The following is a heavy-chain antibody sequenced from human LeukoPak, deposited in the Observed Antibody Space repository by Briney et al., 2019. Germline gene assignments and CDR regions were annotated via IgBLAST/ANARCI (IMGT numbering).Heavy chain of an antibody. Sequence: PSETLSLTCTVSGGSISSYYWSWIRQPAGKGLEWIGRIYTSGSTNYNPSLKSRVTMPVDTSKNQFSLKLSSVTAADTAVYYCARGLSYYDYVWGSYRYSVGAFDIWGQGTMVTVSS. D-gene: IGHD3-16*02. CDR3: ARGLSYYDYVWGSYRYSVGAFDI. V-gene: IGHV4-4*07. CDR1: GGSISSYY. J-gene: IGHJ3*02. CDR2: IYTSGST.